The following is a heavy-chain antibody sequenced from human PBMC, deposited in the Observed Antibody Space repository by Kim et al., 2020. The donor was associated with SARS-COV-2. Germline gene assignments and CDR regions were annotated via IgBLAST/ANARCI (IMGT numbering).Heavy chain of an antibody. J-gene: IGHJ4*02. CDR2: MYFRGST. CDR3: ARHNKGSGYRFDY. V-gene: IGHV4-39*01. Sequence: SETLSLTCTVSGDSVSSGSYSWDWIRQPPGKGLEWIVSMYFRGSTYYNPSPKSRVTMSVDTSKNQFSLKLSSVTAADTAVYYCARHNKGSGYRFDYWGQGTLVTVSS. CDR1: GDSVSSGSYS. D-gene: IGHD5-12*01.